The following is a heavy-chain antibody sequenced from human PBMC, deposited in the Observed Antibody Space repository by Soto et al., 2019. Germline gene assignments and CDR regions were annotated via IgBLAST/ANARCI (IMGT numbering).Heavy chain of an antibody. CDR2: ISSSGYI. CDR1: GFNFNSYT. CDR3: ARDCSGGSCYTGMDV. D-gene: IGHD2-15*01. Sequence: EVQLVESGGGLVKPWGSLRLSCAASGFNFNSYTINWVRQAPGKRLEWLSSISSSGYIFSTDSVRGRFTISRDNAKNSVYLQINSLRAEDTAVYFCARDCSGGSCYTGMDVWGQGTTVTVSS. V-gene: IGHV3-21*01. J-gene: IGHJ6*02.